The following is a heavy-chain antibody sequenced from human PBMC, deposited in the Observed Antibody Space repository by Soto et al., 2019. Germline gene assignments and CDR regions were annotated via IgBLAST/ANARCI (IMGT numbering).Heavy chain of an antibody. D-gene: IGHD2-21*01. V-gene: IGHV3-7*01. Sequence: VQLVESGGGLVQPGGSLRLSCAASGFSISGYWMSWVRQAPGKGLEWVANIKQDGSEKYYVDSLKGRFTISRDNAKNSLYLQMNSLRAEDTALYYCVRDNSRGFWGQGTLVTVSS. CDR3: VRDNSRGF. J-gene: IGHJ4*02. CDR2: IKQDGSEK. CDR1: GFSISGYW.